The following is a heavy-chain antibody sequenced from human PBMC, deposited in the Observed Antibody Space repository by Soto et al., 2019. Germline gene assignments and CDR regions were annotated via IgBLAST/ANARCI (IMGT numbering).Heavy chain of an antibody. CDR1: GYTFTSYY. CDR3: ASLYCTNGVCSPRYYGMDV. V-gene: IGHV1-46*01. J-gene: IGHJ6*02. Sequence: SVKVSCKASGYTFTSYYMHWVRQAPGQGLEWMGIINPSGGSTSYAQKFQGRVTMTRDTSTSTVYMELSSLRSEDTAVYYCASLYCTNGVCSPRYYGMDVWGQGTTVTVSS. D-gene: IGHD2-8*01. CDR2: INPSGGST.